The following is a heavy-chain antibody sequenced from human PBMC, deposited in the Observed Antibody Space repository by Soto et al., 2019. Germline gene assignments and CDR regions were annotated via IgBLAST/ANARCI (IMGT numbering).Heavy chain of an antibody. D-gene: IGHD1-26*01. CDR3: ARARRSTARIDTYDI. J-gene: IGHJ3*02. CDR2: IDYSGST. Sequence: SETLSLTCTVSGGSIGTYYWSWIRQAPGKGLEWIGYIDYSGSTNCNPSLKSRVTISVDTSKNQFSLKLSSVTAAETAVYYCARARRSTARIDTYDILRQGTMVTSSS. V-gene: IGHV4-59*01. CDR1: GGSIGTYY.